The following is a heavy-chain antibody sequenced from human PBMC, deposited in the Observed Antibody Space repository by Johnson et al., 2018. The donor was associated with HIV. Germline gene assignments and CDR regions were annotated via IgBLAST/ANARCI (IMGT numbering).Heavy chain of an antibody. D-gene: IGHD6-13*01. V-gene: IGHV3-66*01. CDR1: GFSVSNNY. J-gene: IGHJ3*01. CDR2: IYSGGNT. CDR3: ARDGESQQLPLGDALDV. Sequence: EQLVESGGGLVQYGGSLRLSCGASGFSVSNNYMNWVRQAPGKGLEWVSIIYSGGNTYYADSVRGRFTISRDNSKNILYLQMSSLRAEDTAMYYCARDGESQQLPLGDALDVWGQGTLVTVSS.